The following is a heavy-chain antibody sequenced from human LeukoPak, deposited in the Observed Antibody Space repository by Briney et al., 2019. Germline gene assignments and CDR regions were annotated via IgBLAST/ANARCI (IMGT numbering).Heavy chain of an antibody. CDR1: GFTFSSYG. V-gene: IGHV3-23*01. CDR3: ARHVWFGEHNGHENWFDP. J-gene: IGHJ5*02. D-gene: IGHD3-10*01. CDR2: ISGSGGST. Sequence: GGSLRLSCAASGFTFSSYGMSWVRQAPGKGLEWVSAISGSGGSTYYADSVKGRFTISRDNSKNTLYLQMNSLRAEDTAVYYCARHVWFGEHNGHENWFDPWGQGTLVIVSS.